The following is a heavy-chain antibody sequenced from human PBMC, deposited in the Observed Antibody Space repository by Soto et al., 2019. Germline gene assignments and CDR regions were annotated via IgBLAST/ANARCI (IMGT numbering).Heavy chain of an antibody. CDR2: ISTTSTPI. CDR3: ARYDYGNYGGAFDI. Sequence: EVQLVESGGDLVQPGGSLRLSCAASGFTFSSYSMNWVRQAPGKGLGWVSFISTTSTPIYYADSVKGRFTISRDNVKNSLYLQMNSLRAEDTAVYYCARYDYGNYGGAFDIWGQGTVVTVSS. V-gene: IGHV3-48*01. J-gene: IGHJ3*02. CDR1: GFTFSSYS. D-gene: IGHD4-17*01.